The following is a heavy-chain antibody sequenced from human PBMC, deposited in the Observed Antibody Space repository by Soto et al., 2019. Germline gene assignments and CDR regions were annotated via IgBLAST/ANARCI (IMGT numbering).Heavy chain of an antibody. Sequence: ASVKVSCKASGYTFTSYDINWVRQATGQGLEWMGWMNPNSGNTGYAQKFQGRVTMTRNTSISTAYMELSSLRSEDTAVYYCARGEGDYVWGSYRYYYYYGMDVWGQGTTVTVSS. CDR1: GYTFTSYD. CDR2: MNPNSGNT. V-gene: IGHV1-8*01. D-gene: IGHD3-16*02. CDR3: ARGEGDYVWGSYRYYYYYGMDV. J-gene: IGHJ6*02.